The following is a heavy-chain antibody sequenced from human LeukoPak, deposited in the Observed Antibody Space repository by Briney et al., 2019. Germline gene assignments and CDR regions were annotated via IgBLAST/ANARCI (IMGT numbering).Heavy chain of an antibody. V-gene: IGHV1-69*05. CDR2: IIPIFGTA. Sequence: GASVKVSCKAPGGTFSGYAISWVRQAPGQGLEWMGGIIPIFGTANYAQKFQGRVTITTDESTSTAYMELSSLRSEDTAVYYCARDPYDFWSGYYGYYFDYWGQGTLVTVSS. CDR3: ARDPYDFWSGYYGYYFDY. J-gene: IGHJ4*02. D-gene: IGHD3-3*01. CDR1: GGTFSGYA.